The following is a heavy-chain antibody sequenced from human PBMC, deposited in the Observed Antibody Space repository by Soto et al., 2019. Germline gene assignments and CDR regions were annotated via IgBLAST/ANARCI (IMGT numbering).Heavy chain of an antibody. CDR2: IYPGDSDN. D-gene: IGHD6-13*01. V-gene: IGHV5-51*01. CDR3: SRDGRSSTRVFDY. CDR1: GYRFTSHW. Sequence: GESLKISCKGSGYRFTSHWIGWVRQMPGKGVEWMGIIYPGDSDNRYSPSFQGQVTISVDKSISTAYHQWSSLKAADTAMYYCSRDGRSSTRVFDYWGQGTLVTVSS. J-gene: IGHJ4*02.